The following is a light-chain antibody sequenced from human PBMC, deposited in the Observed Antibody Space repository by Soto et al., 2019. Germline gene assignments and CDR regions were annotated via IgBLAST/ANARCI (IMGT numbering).Light chain of an antibody. CDR2: TPV. CDR3: LLYYGAARV. V-gene: IGLV7-43*01. Sequence: QAVVTQEPSLTVSPGGTVTLTCASSAGAVTSDYYPNWFQQKPGQAPRALLYTPVNKHSWTPARFSGSLLGGKAALTLSGALPEDEADYYCLLYYGAARVFGGGTKVTVL. CDR1: AGAVTSDYY. J-gene: IGLJ3*02.